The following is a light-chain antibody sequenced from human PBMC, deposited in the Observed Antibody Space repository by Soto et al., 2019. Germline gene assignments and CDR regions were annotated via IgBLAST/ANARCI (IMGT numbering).Light chain of an antibody. CDR1: QTIFSW. CDR2: KAS. Sequence: IQMTQSPSTLSASVGDRVSITCRASQTIFSWLAWYQQKPGKAPKLLIYKASSLESGVPSRYSGGGSGTEFSLTISGLPPDDFATEYCQQYNSYPYSFGQGTKLEIK. CDR3: QQYNSYPYS. V-gene: IGKV1-5*03. J-gene: IGKJ2*03.